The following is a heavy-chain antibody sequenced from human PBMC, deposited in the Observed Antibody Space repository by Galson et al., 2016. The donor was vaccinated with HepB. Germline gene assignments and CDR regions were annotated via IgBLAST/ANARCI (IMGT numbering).Heavy chain of an antibody. D-gene: IGHD6-19*01. Sequence: ETLSLTCSVYGGSLSNNFWSWLRQPPGKGLEWIGGIHHTGDTNHNSSLKSRVTMSVDTSKNQFSLKLNSVTAADTAVYYCARGKRPRQWLITKWFDPWGQGTPVTVSA. V-gene: IGHV4-34*01. CDR2: IHHTGDT. J-gene: IGHJ5*02. CDR1: GGSLSNNF. CDR3: ARGKRPRQWLITKWFDP.